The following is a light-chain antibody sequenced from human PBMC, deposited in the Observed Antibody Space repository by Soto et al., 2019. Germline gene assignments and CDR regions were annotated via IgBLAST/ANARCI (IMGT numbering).Light chain of an antibody. CDR2: DVS. Sequence: QSIPAQPPVVSGSRGQSITFYCTRTSSDVGGYNYVSWYQQHPGKAPKLMISDVSNRPSGVSNRFSGSKSGNTASLTTSALQFKEKAVYYCSSYTPHSIYVSGTGTKFPV. V-gene: IGLV2-14*01. CDR1: SSDVGGYNY. CDR3: SSYTPHSIYV. J-gene: IGLJ1*01.